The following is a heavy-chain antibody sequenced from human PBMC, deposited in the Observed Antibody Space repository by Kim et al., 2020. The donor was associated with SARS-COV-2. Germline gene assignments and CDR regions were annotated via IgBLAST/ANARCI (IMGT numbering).Heavy chain of an antibody. CDR3: ARAWPSSSSFPIDY. CDR1: GFTFSDYY. D-gene: IGHD6-6*01. Sequence: GGSLRLSCAASGFTFSDYYMSWIRQAPGKGLEWVSYISSSSSYTNYADSVKGRFTISRDNAKNSLYLQMNSLRAEDTAVYYCARAWPSSSSFPIDYWGQGTLVTVSS. CDR2: ISSSSSYT. V-gene: IGHV3-11*05. J-gene: IGHJ4*02.